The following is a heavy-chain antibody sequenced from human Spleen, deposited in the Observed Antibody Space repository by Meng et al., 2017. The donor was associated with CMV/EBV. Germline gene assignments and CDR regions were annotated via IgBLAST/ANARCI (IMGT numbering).Heavy chain of an antibody. Sequence: YTFPSNYIHWVRLAPGQGLEWMGIIKPIDGSTSYAQKFQGRVTMTRDTSTSTVYMELSSLKSEDTAVYYCARDMTTVRGERVNWFDPWGQGTLVTVSS. CDR1: YTFPSNY. CDR3: ARDMTTVRGERVNWFDP. CDR2: IKPIDGST. D-gene: IGHD4-11*01. J-gene: IGHJ5*02. V-gene: IGHV1-46*01.